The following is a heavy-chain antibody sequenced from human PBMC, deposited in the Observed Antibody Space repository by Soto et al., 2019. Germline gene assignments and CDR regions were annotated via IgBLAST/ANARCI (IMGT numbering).Heavy chain of an antibody. CDR3: AKARGSSPRWGYYYMDV. CDR1: GFTFSSSA. V-gene: IGHV3-23*01. J-gene: IGHJ6*03. CDR2: VGGNSVST. Sequence: EVRLLESGGDLIQPGGSPRLSCAASGFTFSSSAMSWVRQAPDKGLEWVSAVGGNSVSTFYADSVKGRFTXXXXXXKXXXXXXXXXXXXXDXAVYYCAKARGSSPRWGYYYMDVWGKXTT. D-gene: IGHD6-6*01.